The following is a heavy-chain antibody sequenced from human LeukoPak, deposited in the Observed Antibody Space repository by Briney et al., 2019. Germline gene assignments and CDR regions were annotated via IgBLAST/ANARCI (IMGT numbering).Heavy chain of an antibody. V-gene: IGHV3-23*01. J-gene: IGHJ4*02. Sequence: GGSLRLSCAASGFTFSSYAMSWVRQAPGKGLEWVSAISGSGGSTYYADSVKGRFTISRDNSKNTLYLQMNSLRAEDTAVYYCAKGIRGMQNIAAAGTFDYWGQGTLVTVSS. CDR1: GFTFSSYA. D-gene: IGHD6-13*01. CDR2: ISGSGGST. CDR3: AKGIRGMQNIAAAGTFDY.